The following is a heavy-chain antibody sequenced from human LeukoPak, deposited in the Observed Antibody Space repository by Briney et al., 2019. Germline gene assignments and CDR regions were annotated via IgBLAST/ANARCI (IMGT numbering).Heavy chain of an antibody. D-gene: IGHD5-18*01. J-gene: IGHJ4*02. Sequence: GESLRLSCAASGFTFSSYATSWVRQAPGKGLEWVSAISGSGGSTYYADSVKGRFTISRDNSKNTLYLQMNSLRAEDTAVYYCAKVTTYSYGPFDYWGQGTLVTVSS. CDR3: AKVTTYSYGPFDY. CDR2: ISGSGGST. CDR1: GFTFSSYA. V-gene: IGHV3-23*01.